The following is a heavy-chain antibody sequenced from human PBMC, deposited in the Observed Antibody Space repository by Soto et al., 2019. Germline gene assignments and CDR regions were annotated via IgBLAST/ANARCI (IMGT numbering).Heavy chain of an antibody. CDR3: AKDDFTDRGDDYFDY. J-gene: IGHJ4*02. V-gene: IGHV3-23*01. CDR1: VFSFTNFA. CDR2: IGASGDIT. D-gene: IGHD2-21*02. Sequence: AWWSLRLSCSASVFSFTNFAMSWFRQAPGKGLEWVAGIGASGDITWYADSVKGRLSISRDNSKNTLYLQLNSLRLEDTAVYYCAKDDFTDRGDDYFDYWGPGTLVTVSS.